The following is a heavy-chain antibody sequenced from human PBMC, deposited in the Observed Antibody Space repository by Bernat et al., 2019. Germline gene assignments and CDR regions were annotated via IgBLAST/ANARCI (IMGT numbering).Heavy chain of an antibody. D-gene: IGHD4-17*01. CDR3: ARVSLYGAPASAMDV. CDR2: IWHDGSNE. J-gene: IGHJ6*02. CDR1: KFTFSSYG. Sequence: QVQLVESGGGVVQPERSLTLSCEASKFTFSSYGMHWVRQAPGKGLEWVAVIWHDGSNENYADSVKGRFTISRDNSKNTLYLQMNNPRAEDTAVYYCARVSLYGAPASAMDVWGQGTTVTVSS. V-gene: IGHV3-33*01.